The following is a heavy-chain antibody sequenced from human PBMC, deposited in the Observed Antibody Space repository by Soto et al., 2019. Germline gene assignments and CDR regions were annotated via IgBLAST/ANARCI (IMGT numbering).Heavy chain of an antibody. J-gene: IGHJ4*02. Sequence: GGSLRLSCAASGFTFSDHQMDWVRQAPGKGLEWVSAISPSASDTLYADSVKGRFTISRDNSQNTLFLQMTSLRADDTAVYYCAKGGYTFAYEWGQGALVTVSS. CDR2: ISPSASDT. D-gene: IGHD5-18*01. CDR1: GFTFSDHQ. CDR3: AKGGYTFAYE. V-gene: IGHV3-23*01.